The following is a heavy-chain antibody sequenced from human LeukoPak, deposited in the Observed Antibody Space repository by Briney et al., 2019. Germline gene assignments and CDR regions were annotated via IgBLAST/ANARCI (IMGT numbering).Heavy chain of an antibody. J-gene: IGHJ4*02. CDR3: AKSLYYVYYFDY. CDR2: ISADGTDT. CDR1: GFTFDDYA. V-gene: IGHV3-43*02. Sequence: GGSLRLSRATSGFTFDDYAMHWVRQGPGKGLEWVSLISADGTDTYCADSVKGRFTISRDNSKNSLYLQMNSLRTEDTALYYCAKSLYYVYYFDYWGQGTTVTVSS. D-gene: IGHD3-16*01.